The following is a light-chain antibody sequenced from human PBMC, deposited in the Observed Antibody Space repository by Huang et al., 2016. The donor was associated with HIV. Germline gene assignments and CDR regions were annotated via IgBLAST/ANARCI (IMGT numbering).Light chain of an antibody. CDR3: QQYNNWPRT. Sequence: EIVMKQSPATLSVSPGERATLSCRSSQSVSSNLAWYQQKTGQAPRLLIYGASTRSTGIPARISGSWSGTEFTLTISNLQSEDCAVYYCQQYNNWPRTFGPGTKVDIK. V-gene: IGKV3-15*01. J-gene: IGKJ3*01. CDR2: GAS. CDR1: QSVSSN.